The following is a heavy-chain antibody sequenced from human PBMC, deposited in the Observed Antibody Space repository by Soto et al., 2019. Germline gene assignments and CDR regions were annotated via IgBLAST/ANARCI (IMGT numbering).Heavy chain of an antibody. Sequence: KASETLSLTCTVSGGSISSGGYYWSWIRQHPGKGLEWIGYIYYSGSTYYNPSLKSRVTISVDTSKNQFSLKLSSVTAADTAVYYCAGLGRIVVVITRGGGAFDIWGQGTMVTVSS. CDR1: GGSISSGGYY. J-gene: IGHJ3*02. V-gene: IGHV4-31*03. D-gene: IGHD3-22*01. CDR3: AGLGRIVVVITRGGGAFDI. CDR2: IYYSGST.